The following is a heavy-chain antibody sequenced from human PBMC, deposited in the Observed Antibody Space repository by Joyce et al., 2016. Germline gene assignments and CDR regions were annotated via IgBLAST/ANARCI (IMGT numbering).Heavy chain of an antibody. D-gene: IGHD5/OR15-5a*01. J-gene: IGHJ4*02. V-gene: IGHV1-2*02. CDR2: INPTNGGT. CDR1: GYTFIHHY. CDR3: ARIYRAVDF. Sequence: QVQLVQSGAEMKKPGASGKVSCKTSGYTFIHHYIHWMRQATGQGLEWIEWINPTNGGTKYAQKFQDRVTMTSDTSISTAYMEMKSLRSGDAAVYYCARIYRAVDFWGQGTLVTVSS.